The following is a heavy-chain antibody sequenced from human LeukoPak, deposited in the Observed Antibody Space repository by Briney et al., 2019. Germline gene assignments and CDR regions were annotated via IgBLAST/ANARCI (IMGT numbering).Heavy chain of an antibody. CDR1: GDSISSYY. V-gene: IGHV4-59*01. Sequence: SETLSLTCTVSGDSISSYYWSWIRRPPGKGLEWIGYIYYSGSTNYNPSLKSRVTISVDTSKNQFSLKLSSVTAADTAVYYCARVGSGALDYWGQGTLVTVSS. CDR3: ARVGSGALDY. CDR2: IYYSGST. D-gene: IGHD3-3*01. J-gene: IGHJ4*02.